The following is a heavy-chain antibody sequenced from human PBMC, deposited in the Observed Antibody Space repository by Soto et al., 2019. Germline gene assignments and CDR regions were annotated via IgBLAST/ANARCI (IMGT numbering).Heavy chain of an antibody. D-gene: IGHD3-16*02. Sequence: EVQLVESGGGLVQPGGSLRLSCAASGFTVSSNYMSWVRQAPGKGLEWVSVIYSGGSTYYADSVKGRFTISRHNSKNTLYLQMNSLRAEDTAVYYCARSTFGGVIVIYYMDVWGKGTTVTVSS. CDR2: IYSGGST. V-gene: IGHV3-53*04. CDR1: GFTVSSNY. CDR3: ARSTFGGVIVIYYMDV. J-gene: IGHJ6*03.